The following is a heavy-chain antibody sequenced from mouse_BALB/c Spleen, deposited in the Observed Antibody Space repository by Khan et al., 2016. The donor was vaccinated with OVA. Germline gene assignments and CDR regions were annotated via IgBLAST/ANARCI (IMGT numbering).Heavy chain of an antibody. V-gene: IGHV9-4*02. CDR3: ARGGAAYYRNDGGAMEY. Sequence: QIQLVQSGPELKKPGETVRISCKASGYTFTTAGIQWVQKMPGKGLKWIGWINTHSGVPKYAEDFKGRFAFSLEISVNTAYLQITNLKNEDTATYVLARGGAAYYRNDGGAMEYWGQGTSVTVSS. CDR1: GYTFTTAG. J-gene: IGHJ4*01. D-gene: IGHD2-14*01. CDR2: INTHSGVP.